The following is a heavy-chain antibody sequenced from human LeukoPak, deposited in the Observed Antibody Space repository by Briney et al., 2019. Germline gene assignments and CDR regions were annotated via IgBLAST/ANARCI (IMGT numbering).Heavy chain of an antibody. CDR2: ISAYDGKT. Sequence: ASVKVSCKASGGTFSSYAISWVRQAPGQGLEWMGWISAYDGKTKHAQKFQGRVTMTTDTSTSTAYMELRSLRSDDTAVYYCARDGIIMGRGVRYFDYWGQGTLVTVSS. J-gene: IGHJ4*02. CDR1: GGTFSSYA. V-gene: IGHV1-18*01. CDR3: ARDGIIMGRGVRYFDY. D-gene: IGHD3-10*01.